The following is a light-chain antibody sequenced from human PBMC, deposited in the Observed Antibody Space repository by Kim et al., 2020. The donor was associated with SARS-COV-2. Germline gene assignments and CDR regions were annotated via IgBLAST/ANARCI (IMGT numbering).Light chain of an antibody. CDR1: QTISEW. CDR3: QHYNSYPWT. Sequence: DIQMTQSPSTLSASVGDRVTITCRASQTISEWLAWYQQKPGKAPKLLIYKASNLQTGVPSRFRGSGSGTEFTLTISSLQPDDLATYYCQHYNSYPWTFGQGTKVDIK. V-gene: IGKV1-5*03. J-gene: IGKJ1*01. CDR2: KAS.